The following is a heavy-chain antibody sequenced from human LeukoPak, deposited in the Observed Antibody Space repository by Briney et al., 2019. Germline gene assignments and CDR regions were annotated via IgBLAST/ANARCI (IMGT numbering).Heavy chain of an antibody. CDR1: GFTFSSYW. D-gene: IGHD3-3*01. Sequence: GGSLRLSCAASGFTFSSYWMSWVRQAPGKGLEWVANIKQDGSEKYYVDSVKGRFTISRDNAKNSLYLQMNSLRAEDTAVYYCARASGYDFWSGYYPFDYWGQGTLVTVSS. J-gene: IGHJ4*02. V-gene: IGHV3-7*01. CDR3: ARASGYDFWSGYYPFDY. CDR2: IKQDGSEK.